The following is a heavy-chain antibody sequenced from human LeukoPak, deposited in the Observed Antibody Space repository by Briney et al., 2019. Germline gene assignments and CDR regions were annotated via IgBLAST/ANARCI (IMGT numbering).Heavy chain of an antibody. V-gene: IGHV4-39*01. Sequence: SETLSLTCTVSGGSISDSNYYWGWIRQPPGQGLEWIGSIYYSGSTYHNPSLKSRVTLSVDTSKNQFSLRLSSVTATDTSVYFCARHPGRYYYGMDVWGQGTTITVSS. CDR2: IYYSGST. J-gene: IGHJ6*02. CDR1: GGSISDSNYY. CDR3: ARHPGRYYYGMDV.